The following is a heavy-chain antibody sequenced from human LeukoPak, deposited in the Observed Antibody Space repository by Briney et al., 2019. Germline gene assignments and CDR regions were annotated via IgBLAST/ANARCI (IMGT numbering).Heavy chain of an antibody. CDR2: ISSSSSYI. CDR3: ARDKGYYASGSYPPNWFDP. D-gene: IGHD3-10*01. Sequence: GGALRLSCAASGFTFSSYSMNWVRQAPGKGLEWVSSISSSSSYIYYADSVKGGFTISRDNAKNSLYLQMNSLRAEDTAEYYCARDKGYYASGSYPPNWFDPWGQGTLVTVSS. V-gene: IGHV3-21*01. CDR1: GFTFSSYS. J-gene: IGHJ5*02.